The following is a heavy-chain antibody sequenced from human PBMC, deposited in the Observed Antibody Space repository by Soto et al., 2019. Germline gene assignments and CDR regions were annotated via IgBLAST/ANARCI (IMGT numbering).Heavy chain of an antibody. CDR2: IYYSGST. CDR3: ARDSSRSYPLGMDV. D-gene: IGHD6-13*01. J-gene: IGHJ6*02. CDR1: GGSVSSGSYY. Sequence: SATLSLTCTVSGGSVSSGSYYWSWIRQPPGKGLEWIGYIYYSGSTNYNPSLKSRVTISVDTSKNQFSLKLSSVTAADTAVYYCARDSSRSYPLGMDVWGQGTTVTV. V-gene: IGHV4-61*01.